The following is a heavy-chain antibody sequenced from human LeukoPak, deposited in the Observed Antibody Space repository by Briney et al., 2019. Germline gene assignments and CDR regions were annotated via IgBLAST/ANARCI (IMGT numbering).Heavy chain of an antibody. Sequence: SETLSLTCAVSGASFTGYFWTWIRQPPGKGLQWIGESKDNGDTNYNSSLKSRVSISVDASKNQFSLRLTSVTAADTAVYYCARGLRLSSDWYRGWFEPWGHGIMVTVSS. CDR2: SKDNGDT. D-gene: IGHD6-19*01. V-gene: IGHV4-34*01. CDR3: ARGLRLSSDWYRGWFEP. CDR1: GASFTGYF. J-gene: IGHJ5*02.